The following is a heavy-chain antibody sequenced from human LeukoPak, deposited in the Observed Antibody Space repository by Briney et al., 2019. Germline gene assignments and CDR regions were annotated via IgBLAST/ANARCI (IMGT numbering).Heavy chain of an antibody. D-gene: IGHD3-22*01. Sequence: PGGSLRLSCAASGFTFSNYEVNWVRQAPGKGLEWVSYISSSGSTIYYADSVKGRFTISRDNAKNSLYLQMSSLRAEDTAVYYCARTWASAVVIPPRFDYWGQGTLATVSS. CDR2: ISSSGSTI. CDR3: ARTWASAVVIPPRFDY. CDR1: GFTFSNYE. J-gene: IGHJ4*02. V-gene: IGHV3-48*03.